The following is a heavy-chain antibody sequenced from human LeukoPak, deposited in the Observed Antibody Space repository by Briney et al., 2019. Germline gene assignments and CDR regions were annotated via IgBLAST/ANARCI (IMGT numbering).Heavy chain of an antibody. V-gene: IGHV4-4*02. CDR3: ARICSSTSCSADY. Sequence: SETLSLTCAVSGGSITSNNWWSWVRQPPGKGLEWIGQIYHSGSTYYNPSLKSRVTISVDTSKNQFSLKLSSVTAADTAVYYCARICSSTSCSADYWGQGTLVTVSS. J-gene: IGHJ4*02. CDR1: GGSITSNNW. CDR2: IYHSGST. D-gene: IGHD2-2*01.